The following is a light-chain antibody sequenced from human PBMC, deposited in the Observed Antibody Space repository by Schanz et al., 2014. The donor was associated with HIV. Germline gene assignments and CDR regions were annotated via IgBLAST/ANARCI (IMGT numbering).Light chain of an antibody. CDR3: QQYGHSPRT. CDR1: QGVATS. J-gene: IGKJ1*01. V-gene: IGKV3-20*01. Sequence: EIVLTQSPGTLSLSPGERAIFSCRASQGVATSLAWYQQKPGQPPRLLIYSASDRATGIPDRFSGGGSGTYFTLTISRLEPEDFAVYYCQQYGHSPRTFGQGTRVEVK. CDR2: SAS.